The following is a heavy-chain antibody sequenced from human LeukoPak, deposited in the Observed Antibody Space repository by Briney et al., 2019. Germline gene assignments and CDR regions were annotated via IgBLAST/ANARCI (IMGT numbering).Heavy chain of an antibody. V-gene: IGHV3-66*01. D-gene: IGHD3-22*01. J-gene: IGHJ4*02. CDR3: ARDWGAYYHFFDY. CDR1: GFTVSTNF. Sequence: GGSLRLSCAAPGFTVSTNFMSWVRQAPGQGLQWVSVLYKDGTTYYADSVKGRFTISRDNAKKSLYLQMNSLRAEDTAVYYCARDWGAYYHFFDYWGQGTLVTVSS. CDR2: LYKDGTT.